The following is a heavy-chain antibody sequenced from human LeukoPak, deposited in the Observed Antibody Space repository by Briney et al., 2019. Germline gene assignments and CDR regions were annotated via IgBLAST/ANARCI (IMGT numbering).Heavy chain of an antibody. V-gene: IGHV5-51*01. CDR2: IHPADSDA. D-gene: IGHD7-27*01. J-gene: IGHJ1*01. CDR1: GYSFTDYL. CDR3: ATELWGNPGF. Sequence: GESLKISCKATGYSFTDYLIAWVRQMPGKGLEWMGIIHPADSDARYSPSFQGQVTVSVDKSINTAYLQWTSLKASDTAMYYCATELWGNPGFWGQGTPVTVSS.